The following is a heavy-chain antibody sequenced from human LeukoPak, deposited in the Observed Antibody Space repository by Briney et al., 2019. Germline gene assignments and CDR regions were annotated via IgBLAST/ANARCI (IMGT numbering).Heavy chain of an antibody. CDR2: ISSSSSYI. CDR3: ARVGNGYNRD. J-gene: IGHJ4*02. CDR1: GFTFSSYS. Sequence: GGSRRLSCAASGFTFSSYSMNWVRQAPGKGLKWVSSISSSSSYIYYADSVKGRFTISRDNAKNSLYLKMNSLRAEDTAVYYCARVGNGYNRDWGQGTLVTVSS. V-gene: IGHV3-21*01. D-gene: IGHD5-24*01.